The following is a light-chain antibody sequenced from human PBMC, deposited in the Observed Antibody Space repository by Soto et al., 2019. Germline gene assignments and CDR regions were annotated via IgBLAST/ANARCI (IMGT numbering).Light chain of an antibody. CDR1: QTVTNK. Sequence: EIVMTQSPATLSVSPGERVVLSCRATQTVTNKLAWYQQKPGQAPRLLIYDASIRATGIPARFSGSGSGTEFTLTISSLQSEDCVLYYCQQYNSWPVTFGGGTKVEIK. CDR3: QQYNSWPVT. V-gene: IGKV3-15*01. CDR2: DAS. J-gene: IGKJ4*01.